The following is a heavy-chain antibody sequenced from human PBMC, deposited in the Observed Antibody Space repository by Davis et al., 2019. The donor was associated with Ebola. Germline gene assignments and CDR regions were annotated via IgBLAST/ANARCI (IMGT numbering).Heavy chain of an antibody. J-gene: IGHJ4*02. CDR3: ARETTVTLIDY. CDR1: GVSFSGYY. CDR2: INHSGST. D-gene: IGHD4-17*01. V-gene: IGHV4-34*01. Sequence: SETLSLSCAVYGVSFSGYYWSWIRQPPGKGLEWIGEINHSGSTNYNPSLKSRVTISVDTSKNQFSLKLSSVTAADTAVYYCARETTVTLIDYWGQGTLVTVSS.